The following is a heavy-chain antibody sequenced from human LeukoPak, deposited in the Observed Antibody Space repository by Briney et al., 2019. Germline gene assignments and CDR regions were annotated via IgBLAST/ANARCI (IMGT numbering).Heavy chain of an antibody. CDR2: TYYRSKRYN. Sequence: SQTLSLSCAISGDSVSSNSAAWNWIRQSPSRGLERLGRTYYRSKRYNDYAVSVKSRITIKPDTSKNQFSLQLNSVTPEDTAVYYCARDRGSSSWYGLVFDYWGQGTLVTVSS. D-gene: IGHD6-13*01. J-gene: IGHJ4*02. V-gene: IGHV6-1*01. CDR3: ARDRGSSSWYGLVFDY. CDR1: GDSVSSNSAA.